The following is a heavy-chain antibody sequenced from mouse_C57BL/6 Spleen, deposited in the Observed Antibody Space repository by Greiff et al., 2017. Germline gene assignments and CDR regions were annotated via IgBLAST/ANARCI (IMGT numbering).Heavy chain of an antibody. Sequence: VQLQQSGAELVRPGASVKLSCKASGYTFTDYYINWVKQRPGQGLEWIARIYPGSGNTYYNEKFKGKATLTAEKSSSTSYMQLSSLTSEDSAVYFCAINAPSLYYDYDGAWFAYWGQGTLVTVSA. CDR1: GYTFTDYY. CDR3: AINAPSLYYDYDGAWFAY. D-gene: IGHD2-4*01. CDR2: IYPGSGNT. V-gene: IGHV1-76*01. J-gene: IGHJ3*01.